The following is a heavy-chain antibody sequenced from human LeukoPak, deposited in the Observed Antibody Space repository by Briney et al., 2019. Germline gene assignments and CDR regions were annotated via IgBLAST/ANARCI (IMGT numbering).Heavy chain of an antibody. CDR2: ISWNSGSI. D-gene: IGHD3-22*01. V-gene: IGHV3-9*01. Sequence: GGSLRLSCAASGFTFDDYAMHWVRQAPGKGLEWVSGISWNSGSIGYADSVKGRFTISRDNAKNSLYLQMNSLRAEDTALYYCAKDMSLSHYDSSGYTSYYFDYWGQGTLVTVSS. CDR1: GFTFDDYA. J-gene: IGHJ4*02. CDR3: AKDMSLSHYDSSGYTSYYFDY.